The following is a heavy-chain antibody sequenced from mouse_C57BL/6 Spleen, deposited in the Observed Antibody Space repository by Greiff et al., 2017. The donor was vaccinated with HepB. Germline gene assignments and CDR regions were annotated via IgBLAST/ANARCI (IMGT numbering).Heavy chain of an antibody. D-gene: IGHD1-1*01. CDR1: GYTFTSYW. J-gene: IGHJ2*01. CDR2: IYPSDSET. V-gene: IGHV1-61*01. CDR3: ASGVTTVVAHFDY. Sequence: VQLQQPGAELVRPGSSVKLSCKASGYTFTSYWMDWVKQRPGQGLEWIGNIYPSDSETHYNQKFKDKATLTVDKSSSTAYMQLSSLTSEDSAVYNCASGVTTVVAHFDYWGQGTTLTVSS.